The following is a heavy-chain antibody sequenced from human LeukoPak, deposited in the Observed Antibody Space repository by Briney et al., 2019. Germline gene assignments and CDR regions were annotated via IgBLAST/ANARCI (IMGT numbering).Heavy chain of an antibody. CDR1: GYSFTTYR. J-gene: IGHJ4*02. D-gene: IGHD1-7*01. CDR3: ARSLPGTFFDF. V-gene: IGHV5-51*01. CDR2: IYPGDSDT. Sequence: GESLKISCKGSGYSFTTYRIGWVRQMPGKGLEWMGIIYPGDSDTRYSPSFQGQVTISADKSFSTAYLQWSSLKASDTAMYYCARSLPGTFFDFWGQGTLVTVSS.